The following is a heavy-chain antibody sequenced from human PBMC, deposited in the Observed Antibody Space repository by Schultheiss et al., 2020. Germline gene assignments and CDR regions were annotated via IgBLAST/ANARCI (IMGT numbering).Heavy chain of an antibody. CDR1: GSTFTSYG. Sequence: ASVKVSCKASGSTFTSYGISWVRQAPGQGLEWMGWISAYNGNTNYAQKLQGRVTMTTDTSTSTAYMELRSLRSEDTAVYYCARVEGVDSSGLDWGQGTLVTVSS. D-gene: IGHD3-22*01. CDR2: ISAYNGNT. CDR3: ARVEGVDSSGLD. J-gene: IGHJ4*02. V-gene: IGHV1-18*01.